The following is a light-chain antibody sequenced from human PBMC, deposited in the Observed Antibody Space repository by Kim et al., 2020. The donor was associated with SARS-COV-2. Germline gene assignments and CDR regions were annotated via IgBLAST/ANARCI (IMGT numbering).Light chain of an antibody. CDR1: SSDVGGYIS. CDR2: DSS. V-gene: IGLV2-14*03. Sequence: GQSITRSCTGTSSDVGGYISVSWKQQHPGKAPKRMIYDSSGRASGVSNRFSGSQSGNTASLTISGLRAEDEADYYCSSHTTSSTYVFGSGTKVTVL. CDR3: SSHTTSSTYV. J-gene: IGLJ1*01.